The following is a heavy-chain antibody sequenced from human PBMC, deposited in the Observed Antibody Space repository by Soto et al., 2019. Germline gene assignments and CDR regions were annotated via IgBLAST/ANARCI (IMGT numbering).Heavy chain of an antibody. V-gene: IGHV3-48*01. CDR1: GFTFRSYS. CDR2: ISSSSSTI. J-gene: IGHJ6*02. Sequence: PGGSLRLSCAASGFTFRSYSMNWVRQAPGKGLEWVSYISSSSSTIYYADSVKGRFTISRDNAKNSLYLQMNSLRAEDTAVYYCARDLGSYYYYGMDVWGQGTTVTVSS. CDR3: ARDLGSYYYYGMDV. D-gene: IGHD1-26*01.